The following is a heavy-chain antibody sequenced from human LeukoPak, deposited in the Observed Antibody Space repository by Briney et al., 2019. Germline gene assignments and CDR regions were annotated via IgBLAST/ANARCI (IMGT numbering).Heavy chain of an antibody. J-gene: IGHJ6*03. CDR3: ARGTSRDWYGAPAGYYMDV. CDR1: GGSFSGYY. V-gene: IGHV4-34*01. Sequence: PSETLSLTCAVYGGSFSGYYWSWIRQPPGKGLEWIGEINHSGSTNYNPSLKSRVTISVDTSKNQFSLKLSSVTAADTAVYCCARGTSRDWYGAPAGYYMDVSGTGDPVTVSS. CDR2: INHSGST. D-gene: IGHD6-19*01.